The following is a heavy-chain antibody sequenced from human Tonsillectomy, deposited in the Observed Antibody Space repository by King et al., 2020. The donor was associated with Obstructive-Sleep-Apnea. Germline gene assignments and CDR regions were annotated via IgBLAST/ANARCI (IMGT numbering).Heavy chain of an antibody. D-gene: IGHD3-10*01. CDR2: ISSDGSTG. J-gene: IGHJ4*02. CDR3: AKRGGSGSFFSFDY. CDR1: GFTFSNYG. Sequence: VQLVESGGGVVQPGRSLSLSCAASGFTFSNYGMHWVRQAPGKGLEWAAGISSDGSTGYYADSVKGRFTISRDHSKNTLYLKMNSLRAEDTAVYYCAKRGGSGSFFSFDYWGQGTLVTVSS. V-gene: IGHV3-30*18.